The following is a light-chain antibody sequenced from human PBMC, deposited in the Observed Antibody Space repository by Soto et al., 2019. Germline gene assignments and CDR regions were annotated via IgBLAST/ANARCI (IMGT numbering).Light chain of an antibody. J-gene: IGLJ1*01. CDR3: TSYTRSPLYV. CDR1: SSDIGGSNY. Sequence: QSVLTQPASVSGSPGQSITVSCTGTSSDIGGSNYVSWYQQHPGEAPRLIIYDVNNRPSGVSARFSGSKSGNTASLTISGLQAEDEADYYCTSYTRSPLYVFGTGTKVTVL. CDR2: DVN. V-gene: IGLV2-14*03.